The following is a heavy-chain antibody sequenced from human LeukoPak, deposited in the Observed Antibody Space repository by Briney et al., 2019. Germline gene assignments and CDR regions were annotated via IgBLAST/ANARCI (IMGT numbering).Heavy chain of an antibody. CDR2: ISSTGDYI. Sequence: GGSLRLSCAASGYTFRHYSVNWVRQAPGKGLEWVSSISSTGDYIYYADSVKGRFTISRDNAKSSLYLQMNSLRAEDTAVYYCVSGNDPDSTWESYRLHAFDIWGQGTTVSVSS. CDR3: VSGNDPDSTWESYRLHAFDI. J-gene: IGHJ3*02. CDR1: GYTFRHYS. V-gene: IGHV3-21*01. D-gene: IGHD3-16*02.